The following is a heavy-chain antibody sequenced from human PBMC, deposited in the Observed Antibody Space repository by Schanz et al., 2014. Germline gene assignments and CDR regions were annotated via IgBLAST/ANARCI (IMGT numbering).Heavy chain of an antibody. Sequence: VQLVESGGGLVKPGGSLRLSCAASGFTSSNAWMSWVRQAPGKGLEWVAVISYDGRNKYFADSVKGRFTISRDNSKNTLFLQVNSLRAEDTAVYYCAKDHFGHYDSSGCSDCYYYGMDVWGQGTTVTVSS. CDR1: GFTSSNAW. J-gene: IGHJ6*02. CDR2: ISYDGRNK. V-gene: IGHV3-30*18. D-gene: IGHD3-22*01. CDR3: AKDHFGHYDSSGCSDCYYYGMDV.